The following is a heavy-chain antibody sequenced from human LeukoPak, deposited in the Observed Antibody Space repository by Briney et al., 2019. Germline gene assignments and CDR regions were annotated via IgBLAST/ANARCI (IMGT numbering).Heavy chain of an antibody. D-gene: IGHD3-22*01. CDR1: GFTFSSYV. CDR2: ISNSGSST. J-gene: IGHJ3*02. Sequence: PGGSLRLSCAASGFTFSSYVMNWVRQAPGKGLEWVLSISNSGSSTYYADSVRGRFTISRDNSKNTLYLQMNSLRSEDTAVYYCARDRGYYYESDAFDIWGQGTLVTVSS. CDR3: ARDRGYYYESDAFDI. V-gene: IGHV3-23*01.